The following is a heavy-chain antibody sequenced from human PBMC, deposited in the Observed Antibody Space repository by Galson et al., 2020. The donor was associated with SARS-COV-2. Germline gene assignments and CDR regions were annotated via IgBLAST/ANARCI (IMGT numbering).Heavy chain of an antibody. CDR2: IDWDDDK. J-gene: IGHJ4*02. CDR3: AREQVTINVLDY. CDR1: GFSLSTSGMC. D-gene: IGHD5-12*01. Sequence: SGPTLVKPTQTLTLNYTYSGFSLSTSGMCVSWIRQPPGKALEWLARIDWDDDKYYSTSLKTRLTTSQDTSKNQVVLTMTNMDPVDTATYVWAREQVTINVLDYWGQGTRVTVSS. V-gene: IGHV2-70*11.